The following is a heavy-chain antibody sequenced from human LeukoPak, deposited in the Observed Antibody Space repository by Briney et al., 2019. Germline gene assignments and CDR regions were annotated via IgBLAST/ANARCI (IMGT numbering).Heavy chain of an antibody. CDR2: ISDSGTNT. CDR1: GFSLVNNA. J-gene: IGHJ4*02. CDR3: AKDGKTRNWNYFQAKPVY. V-gene: IGHV3-23*01. D-gene: IGHD1-7*01. Sequence: GGSLRLSCAASGFSLVNNAMAWVRQAPGKGLEWVSTISDSGTNTHYADSVKGRFTISRDNSKNTLYLYMNSLRVEDTAIYYCAKDGKTRNWNYFQAKPVYWGQGTLVTVSS.